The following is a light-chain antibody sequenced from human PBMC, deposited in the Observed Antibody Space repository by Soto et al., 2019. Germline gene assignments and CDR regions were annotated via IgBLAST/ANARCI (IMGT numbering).Light chain of an antibody. V-gene: IGKV3-20*01. CDR2: GAS. Sequence: EVVLTHSPGTLSLFPGERATLSCRASQSVSSNLAWYQQKPGQSPRLLIYGASSRATGIPDRFSGSGSGTDFTLTISRLEPEDFAVYYCQQYCSSPLTFGGGTKVDIK. CDR3: QQYCSSPLT. CDR1: QSVSSN. J-gene: IGKJ4*01.